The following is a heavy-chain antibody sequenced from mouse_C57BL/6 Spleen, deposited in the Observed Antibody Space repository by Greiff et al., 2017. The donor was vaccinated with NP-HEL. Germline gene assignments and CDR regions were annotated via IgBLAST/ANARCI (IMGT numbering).Heavy chain of an antibody. CDR2: IYPGDGDT. V-gene: IGHV1-82*01. Sequence: VQLQQSGPELVKPGASVKISCKASGYAFSSSWMNWVKQRPGKGLEWIGRIYPGDGDTNYNGKFKGKATLTADKSSSTAYMQLSSLTSEDSAVYFGARPPAMDYWGQGTSVTVSS. J-gene: IGHJ4*01. CDR1: GYAFSSSW. CDR3: ARPPAMDY.